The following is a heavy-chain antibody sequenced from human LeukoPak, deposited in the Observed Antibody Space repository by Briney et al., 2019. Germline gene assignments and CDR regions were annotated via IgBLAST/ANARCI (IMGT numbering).Heavy chain of an antibody. CDR3: ARDPLRFGELLGYFDY. CDR1: GYTFTSYY. J-gene: IGHJ4*02. V-gene: IGHV1-18*01. Sequence: GASVTVSCKTSGYTFTSYYISWVRQAPGQGLEWMAWISAYNGNTKYAQKFQGRVTMTTDTSTSTAYMELRSLRSDDTAVYYCARDPLRFGELLGYFDYWGQGTLVTVSS. D-gene: IGHD3-10*01. CDR2: ISAYNGNT.